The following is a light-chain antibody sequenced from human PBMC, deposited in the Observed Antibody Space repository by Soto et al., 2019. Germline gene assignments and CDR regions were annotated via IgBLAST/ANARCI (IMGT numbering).Light chain of an antibody. J-gene: IGKJ1*01. CDR3: QQYNSYSPVWT. CDR1: QSISSW. V-gene: IGKV1-5*01. CDR2: DAC. Sequence: DIQMTQSPSTLSASVGDRVTITCRAVQSISSWLAWDQYKPGQAPKLLIYDACSLESGVPSRFSCSGSGTEFTLTISSLQPDDFATYYCQQYNSYSPVWTFGQGTKVDI.